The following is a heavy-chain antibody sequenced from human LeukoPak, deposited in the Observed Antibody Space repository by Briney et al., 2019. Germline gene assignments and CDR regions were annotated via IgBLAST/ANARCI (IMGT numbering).Heavy chain of an antibody. V-gene: IGHV3-66*01. CDR2: IYSGGST. J-gene: IGHJ6*02. Sequence: GGSLRLSCAASGFTVSSNYMSWVRQAPGKGLEWVSVIYSGGSTYYADSVKGRFTISRDNSKNTLYLQMNSLRAEDTAVYYCAKALLGYCSGGSCLYGMDVWGQGTTVTVSS. D-gene: IGHD2-15*01. CDR1: GFTVSSNY. CDR3: AKALLGYCSGGSCLYGMDV.